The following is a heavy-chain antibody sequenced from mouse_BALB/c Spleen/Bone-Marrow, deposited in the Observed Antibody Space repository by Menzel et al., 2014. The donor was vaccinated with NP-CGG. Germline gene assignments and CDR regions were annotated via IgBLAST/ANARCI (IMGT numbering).Heavy chain of an antibody. Sequence: EVKLQESGAGLVKPGASVKLSCTASGFNIKDTYMHWVKQRPEQGLEWIGRIDPANGNTKYDPKFQGKATITADTSSNTAYLQLSRLTSEDTAVYYCATMITDWYFDVWGAGTTVTVSS. CDR1: GFNIKDTY. V-gene: IGHV14-3*02. D-gene: IGHD2-4*01. J-gene: IGHJ1*01. CDR3: ATMITDWYFDV. CDR2: IDPANGNT.